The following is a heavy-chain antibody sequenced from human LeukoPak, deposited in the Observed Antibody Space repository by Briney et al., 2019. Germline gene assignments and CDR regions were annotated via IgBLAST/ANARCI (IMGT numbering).Heavy chain of an antibody. CDR2: ISYDGSNK. V-gene: IGHV3-30*04. Sequence: PGGSLRLSCAASGFTFSSYAMHWGRQAPGKGLEWVAVISYDGSNKYYADSVKGRFTISRDNSKNTLYLQMNSLRAEDTAVYYCARDQVGATSYWGQGTLVTVSS. CDR1: GFTFSSYA. D-gene: IGHD1-26*01. CDR3: ARDQVGATSY. J-gene: IGHJ4*02.